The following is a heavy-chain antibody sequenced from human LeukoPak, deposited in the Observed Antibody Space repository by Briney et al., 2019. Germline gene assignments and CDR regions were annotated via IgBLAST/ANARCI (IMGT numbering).Heavy chain of an antibody. Sequence: SETLSLTCTVSGGSISSYYWSWIRQFPGKGLESIGYIYDSGSTHYNPSLKNRVTISIDTSKNEFSLKLSSVTAADTAVYYCARDRARGAVAGTDYWGQGTLVTVSS. CDR3: ARDRARGAVAGTDY. CDR1: GGSISSYY. CDR2: IYDSGST. V-gene: IGHV4-59*01. J-gene: IGHJ4*02. D-gene: IGHD6-19*01.